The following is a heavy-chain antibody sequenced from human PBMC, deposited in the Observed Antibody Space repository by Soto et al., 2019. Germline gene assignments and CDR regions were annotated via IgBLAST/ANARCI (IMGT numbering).Heavy chain of an antibody. CDR1: GFTFSRYG. CDR3: AKDRSGSYFRYFDY. CDR2: ISYDGSNK. D-gene: IGHD1-26*01. V-gene: IGHV3-30*18. J-gene: IGHJ4*02. Sequence: GSLRLSCAASGFTFSRYGMHWVRQAPGKGLEWVAVISYDGSNKYYADSVKGRFTISRDNSKDTLYLQMNSLRAEDTAVYYCAKDRSGSYFRYFDYWGQGTLVTVSS.